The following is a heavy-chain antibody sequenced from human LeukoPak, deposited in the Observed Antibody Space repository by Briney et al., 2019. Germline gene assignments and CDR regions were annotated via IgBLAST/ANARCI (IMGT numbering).Heavy chain of an antibody. J-gene: IGHJ4*02. CDR3: ARQGTMIPFDY. CDR1: GYSFTTYW. CDR2: IYPGDSDT. V-gene: IGHV5-51*01. D-gene: IGHD3-22*01. Sequence: GESLKISCMGSGYSFTTYWIGWVRQMPGKGLEWMGIIYPGDSDTRYSSSFQGQVTISADKSITTAYLQWSSLKTSDTAMYYCARQGTMIPFDYWGQGTLVTVSS.